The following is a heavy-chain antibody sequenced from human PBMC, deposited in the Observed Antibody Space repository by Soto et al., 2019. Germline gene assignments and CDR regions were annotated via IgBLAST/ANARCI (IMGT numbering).Heavy chain of an antibody. D-gene: IGHD3-9*01. CDR3: ARGIATGPRDI. J-gene: IGHJ4*01. CDR2: INPDNGNT. CDR1: GYTYTRYT. Sequence: ASVKVSCKASGYTYTRYTMNWVRQAPGQRLEWMGWINPDNGNTKSSQKFQDRVIITRDTSASTAYMDLSSLRSEDTDVYYCARGIATGPRDIWGQGTLVTVSS. V-gene: IGHV1-3*01.